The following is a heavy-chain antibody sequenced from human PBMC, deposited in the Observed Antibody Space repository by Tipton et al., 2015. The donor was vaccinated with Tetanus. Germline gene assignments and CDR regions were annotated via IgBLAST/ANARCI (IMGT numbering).Heavy chain of an antibody. D-gene: IGHD1-1*01. J-gene: IGHJ5*02. CDR2: ISSRGST. V-gene: IGHV4-31*02. CDR3: ARGGDNLTFQRPTGRWFDP. CDR1: GGSVSSGAYC. Sequence: LRLSCTASGGSVSSGAYCWSWIRQHPGKGLESIGCISSRGSTYYNPSLTSRVSISVDTSKNQFSLKLTSVTAADTAIYYCARGGDNLTFQRPTGRWFDPWGQGTLVAVSS.